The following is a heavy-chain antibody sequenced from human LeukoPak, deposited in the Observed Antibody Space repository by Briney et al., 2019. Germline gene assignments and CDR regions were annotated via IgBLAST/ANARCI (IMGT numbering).Heavy chain of an antibody. V-gene: IGHV3-7*01. CDR3: ARDCGYTDYSRCYYSLTV. D-gene: IGHD4/OR15-4a*01. Sequence: PGGSLRLSCAASGFIFRNYWLAWVRQVPGKGLEWVANINQDGSERNYVDSLRGRFTISRDNDKNSLSLQMNSLRVEDTAVYYCARDCGYTDYSRCYYSLTVWGQGTTITVSS. CDR1: GFIFRNYW. CDR2: INQDGSER. J-gene: IGHJ6*02.